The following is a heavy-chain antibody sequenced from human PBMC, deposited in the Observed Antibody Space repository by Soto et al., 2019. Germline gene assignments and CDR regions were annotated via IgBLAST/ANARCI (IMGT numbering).Heavy chain of an antibody. D-gene: IGHD3-3*02. Sequence: QVELQESGPGLVKPSETLSLACSVFGASVNSYYWSWIRQSPGRGLEWIGHIFNSGTIHYNPSLKSRVTMSVDSSKNQVSLKMNSVTAADTAIYYCGRDLLATASARWYFYYGLDVWGQGTAGTVSS. CDR1: GASVNSYY. CDR3: GRDLLATASARWYFYYGLDV. V-gene: IGHV4-59*02. J-gene: IGHJ6*02. CDR2: IFNSGTI.